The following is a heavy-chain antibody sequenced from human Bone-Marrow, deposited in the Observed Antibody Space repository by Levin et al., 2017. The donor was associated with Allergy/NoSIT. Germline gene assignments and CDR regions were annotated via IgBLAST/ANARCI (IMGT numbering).Heavy chain of an antibody. D-gene: IGHD4-11*01. Sequence: GGSLRLSCAASGFTVSSNYMSWVRQAPGKGLEWVSVIYSGGDTKYTESVKGRFTISRDNSKNTLYLQMNGLRVEDTAVYYCARDPSPYSNYVANWFDHWGQGTLVTVSS. CDR1: GFTVSSNY. CDR2: IYSGGDT. CDR3: ARDPSPYSNYVANWFDH. J-gene: IGHJ5*02. V-gene: IGHV3-53*01.